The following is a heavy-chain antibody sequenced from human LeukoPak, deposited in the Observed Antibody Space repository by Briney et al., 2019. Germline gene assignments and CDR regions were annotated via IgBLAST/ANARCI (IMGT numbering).Heavy chain of an antibody. J-gene: IGHJ4*02. V-gene: IGHV4-39*07. CDR3: ASGPESYYFDY. CDR2: IYYSGST. CDR1: GGSISSSSYY. Sequence: SETLSLTCTVSGGSISSSSYYWGWIRQPPGKGLEWIGSIYYSGSTYYNPSLKSRVTISLDTSKTHLSLKMTSVTVADTAMYYCASGPESYYFDYWGQGALVTVSS.